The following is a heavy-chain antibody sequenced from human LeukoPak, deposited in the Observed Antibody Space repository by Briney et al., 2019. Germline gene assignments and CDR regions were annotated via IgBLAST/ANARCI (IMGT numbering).Heavy chain of an antibody. CDR2: ITSSGEST. V-gene: IGHV3-23*01. Sequence: GGSLRLSCAASEFSFSIYATSWVRQAPGKGLEWVSSITSSGESTYYAGSVKGRFTISRDNSKNTVYLQMNSLRAEDTAVYYCARDRPNYYGSNGHYYQRNGDHWGQGTLVTVPS. CDR1: EFSFSIYA. D-gene: IGHD3-22*01. CDR3: ARDRPNYYGSNGHYYQRNGDH. J-gene: IGHJ5*02.